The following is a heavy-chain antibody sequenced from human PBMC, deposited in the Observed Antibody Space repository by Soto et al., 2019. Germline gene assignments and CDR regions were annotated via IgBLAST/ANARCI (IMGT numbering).Heavy chain of an antibody. V-gene: IGHV3-9*01. CDR2: ISWNSGSI. D-gene: IGHD3-9*01. CDR3: AKDINGGGTYYDILTCYYKVRALYYFDY. CDR1: GFTFDDYA. Sequence: GGSLRLSCAASGFTFDDYAMHWVRQAPGKGLEWVSGISWNSGSIGYADSVKGRFTISRDNAKNSLYLQMNSLRAEDTALYYCAKDINGGGTYYDILTCYYKVRALYYFDYWGQGTLVTVS. J-gene: IGHJ4*02.